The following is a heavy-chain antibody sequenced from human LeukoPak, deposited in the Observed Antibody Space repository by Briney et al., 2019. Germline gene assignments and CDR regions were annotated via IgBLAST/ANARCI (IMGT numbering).Heavy chain of an antibody. CDR2: ISHDATE. CDR1: GFAIIGYA. J-gene: IGHJ5*02. Sequence: GSLRLSCAASGFAIIGYAMYWVRQAPGKGLEFVASISHDATERYRESVKGRFTISRDNSKNTLYLQMKSLRAEDTALYYCARGDKQLVFERRKGGFDPWGQGTLVTVSS. V-gene: IGHV3-30*04. D-gene: IGHD6-13*01. CDR3: ARGDKQLVFERRKGGFDP.